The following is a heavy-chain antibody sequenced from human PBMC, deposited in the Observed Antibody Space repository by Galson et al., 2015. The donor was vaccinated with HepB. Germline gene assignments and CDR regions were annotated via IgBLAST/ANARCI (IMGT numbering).Heavy chain of an antibody. CDR2: ISYDGSNK. CDR1: GFTFSSYA. Sequence: SLRLSCAASGFTFSSYAMHWVRQAPGKGLEWVAVISYDGSNKYYADSVKGRFTISRDNSKNTLYLQMNSLRAEDTAVYYCARDFDYYDSSSYLDYWGQGTLVTVSS. CDR3: ARDFDYYDSSSYLDY. V-gene: IGHV3-30-3*01. J-gene: IGHJ4*02. D-gene: IGHD3-22*01.